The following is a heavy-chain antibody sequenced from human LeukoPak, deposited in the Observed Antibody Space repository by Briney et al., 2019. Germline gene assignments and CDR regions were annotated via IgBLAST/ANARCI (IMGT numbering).Heavy chain of an antibody. CDR3: AKDARRDGYSFDY. CDR2: ISASGGST. Sequence: PGGSLRLSSAASGFTFSSYAMNWVRQAPGKGLEWVSGISASGGSTNYADSVKGRFTISRDNSNNTLYLQMNSLRAEDTALYYCAKDARRDGYSFDYWGQGTLVTVSS. D-gene: IGHD5-24*01. CDR1: GFTFSSYA. V-gene: IGHV3-23*01. J-gene: IGHJ4*02.